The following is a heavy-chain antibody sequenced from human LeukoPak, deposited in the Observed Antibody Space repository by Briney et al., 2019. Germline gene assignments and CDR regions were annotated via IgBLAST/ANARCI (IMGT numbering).Heavy chain of an antibody. V-gene: IGHV3-48*03. CDR1: GFTITGYE. D-gene: IGHD3-10*01. Sequence: GGSLRLSCAASGFTITGYEMHWVRQAPGKGLEWVSSISTSGSTKYYADSVKGRFTISRDNSKNTLYLQMNSLRAEDTAVYYCAKDWDYYGSGSYSDYWGQGTLVTVSS. CDR2: ISTSGSTK. CDR3: AKDWDYYGSGSYSDY. J-gene: IGHJ4*02.